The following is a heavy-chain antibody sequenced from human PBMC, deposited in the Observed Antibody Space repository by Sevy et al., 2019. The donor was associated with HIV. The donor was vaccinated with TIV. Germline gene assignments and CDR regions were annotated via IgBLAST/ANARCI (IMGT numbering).Heavy chain of an antibody. J-gene: IGHJ4*02. CDR3: ARSDEDGPQLVWYGELLSNFDY. CDR1: GFTFKNYW. Sequence: GGSLRLSCVASGFTFKNYWLNWVRQAPGKGLEWVANMKPDGSEKYYSDSVKGRLTISRDNAKNSLFLQMNSLRVEDTAVYYCARSDEDGPQLVWYGELLSNFDYWGQGNLVTVSS. V-gene: IGHV3-7*01. CDR2: MKPDGSEK. D-gene: IGHD3-10*01.